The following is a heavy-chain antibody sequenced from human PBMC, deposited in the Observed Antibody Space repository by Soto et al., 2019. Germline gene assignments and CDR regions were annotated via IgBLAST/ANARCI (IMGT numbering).Heavy chain of an antibody. V-gene: IGHV1-58*01. J-gene: IGHJ4*01. CDR1: GFTFSRSA. CDR3: AADPSY. CDR2: IVVGSGNT. Sequence: QMQLVQSGPEVKKPGTSVKVSCKASGFTFSRSAVQWVRQARGQRLEWIGWIVVGSGNTNYAQKFQERVTITRDMSTSTAYMELSSLRSEDTAVYYCAADPSYWGQEPWSPSPQ.